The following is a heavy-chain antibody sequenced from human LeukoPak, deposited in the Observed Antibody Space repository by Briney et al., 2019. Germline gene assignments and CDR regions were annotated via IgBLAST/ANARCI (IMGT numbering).Heavy chain of an antibody. Sequence: PGGSLRLSCGASGFTFSNYWMHWVRQAPGKGLVWVSRINSDGSRTSYADSVKGRFTISRDNSKNTLYLQMNSLRAEDTAVYYCAKLISPYDYWGQGTLVTVSS. CDR2: INSDGSRT. J-gene: IGHJ4*02. CDR1: GFTFSNYW. D-gene: IGHD5-24*01. V-gene: IGHV3-74*01. CDR3: AKLISPYDY.